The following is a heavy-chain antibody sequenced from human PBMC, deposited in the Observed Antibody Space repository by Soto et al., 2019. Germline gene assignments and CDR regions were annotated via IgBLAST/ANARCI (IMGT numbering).Heavy chain of an antibody. CDR1: GGTFSSYA. D-gene: IGHD2-8*01. Sequence: ASVKVSCKASGGTFSSYAISWVRQAPGQGLEWMGGIIPIFGTANYAQKFQGRVTITADESTSTAYMELSSLRSEDTAVYYCARGRGVYAVVYYYYGMDVWGQGTTVTVSS. J-gene: IGHJ6*02. CDR2: IIPIFGTA. CDR3: ARGRGVYAVVYYYYGMDV. V-gene: IGHV1-69*13.